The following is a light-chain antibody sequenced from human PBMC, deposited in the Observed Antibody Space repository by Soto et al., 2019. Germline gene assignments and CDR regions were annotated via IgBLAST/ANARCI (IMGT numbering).Light chain of an antibody. CDR2: GAS. CDR3: QQYGSSACT. J-gene: IGKJ1*01. V-gene: IGKV3-20*01. Sequence: EIVLTQSPGTLSLSPGERATLSCRASQSVSSSYLAWYQQKPGQAPRLLIYGASSRATGIPDRFSGSGSGTDFTLTISRLEPEDFAVYYCQQYGSSACTFGQVTKVDIK. CDR1: QSVSSSY.